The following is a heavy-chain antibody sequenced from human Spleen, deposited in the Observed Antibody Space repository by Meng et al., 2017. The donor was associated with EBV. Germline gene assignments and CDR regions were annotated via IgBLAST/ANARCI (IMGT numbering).Heavy chain of an antibody. V-gene: IGHV4-30-2*01. Sequence: LQLTESASGPLSPSPPRSPTCSVLGGFITSSGYSWTWIRQPPGKGLEWIGYMYQSGSTYYSPSLKSRATISVDRSKNHLSLKLSSVTAADTAFYYCATIIVPATTMNYWGPGTLVTVSS. CDR2: MYQSGST. CDR3: ATIIVPATTMNY. D-gene: IGHD1-26*01. J-gene: IGHJ4*02. CDR1: GGFITSSGYS.